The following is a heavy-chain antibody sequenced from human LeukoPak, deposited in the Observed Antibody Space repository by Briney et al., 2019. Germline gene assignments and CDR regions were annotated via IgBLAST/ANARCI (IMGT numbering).Heavy chain of an antibody. V-gene: IGHV3-21*01. Sequence: PGRSLRLSCAASEFTLSNYSMNWVRQAPGQGLEWVSSISSSSSDIYYADAVEGRFTISRDNAKNSLYLQMNSLRAEDTAVYYCARDLEDTSGYFLVGEGHYYYYGMDVWGQGTTVTVSS. D-gene: IGHD3-22*01. J-gene: IGHJ6*02. CDR1: EFTLSNYS. CDR2: ISSSSSDI. CDR3: ARDLEDTSGYFLVGEGHYYYYGMDV.